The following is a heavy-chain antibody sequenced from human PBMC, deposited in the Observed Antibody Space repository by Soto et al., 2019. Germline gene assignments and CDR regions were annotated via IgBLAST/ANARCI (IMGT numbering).Heavy chain of an antibody. CDR1: GFTFSTYA. CDR3: ARSVRGVVNTGIDY. D-gene: IGHD3-10*01. J-gene: IGHJ4*02. Sequence: GGSLRLSCVVSGFTFSTYAMFWARQSPGKGLEWVALISFDGSSEYYADSVKGRFTISRDNSKDTLYLQMNSLRAEDTAVFYCARSVRGVVNTGIDYWGQGTLVTVSS. CDR2: ISFDGSSE. V-gene: IGHV3-30*04.